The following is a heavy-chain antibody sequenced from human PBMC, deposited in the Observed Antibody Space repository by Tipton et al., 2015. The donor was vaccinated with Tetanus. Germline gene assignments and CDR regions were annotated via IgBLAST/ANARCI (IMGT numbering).Heavy chain of an antibody. Sequence: SLRLSCAASGFIFSSYGIHWVRQAPGKGLEWVAVSWYDGTDKYYADSVKGRFTISRDNSKNTLYLQMNSLRAEDTAVYYCAIEADCSGGSCFSGDFDNWGQGTQVTFSS. J-gene: IGHJ4*02. CDR1: GFIFSSYG. D-gene: IGHD2-15*01. CDR3: AIEADCSGGSCFSGDFDN. CDR2: SWYDGTDK. V-gene: IGHV3-33*01.